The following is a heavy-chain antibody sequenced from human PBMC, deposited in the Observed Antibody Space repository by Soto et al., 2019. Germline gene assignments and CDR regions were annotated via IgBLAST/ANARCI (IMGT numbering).Heavy chain of an antibody. CDR3: ARGRYYDFWSGYRRDYYGMDV. CDR2: INHSGST. D-gene: IGHD3-3*01. V-gene: IGHV4-34*01. Sequence: SETLSLTCAVYGGSFSGYYWSWIRQPPGKGLEWIGEINHSGSTNYNPSLKSRVTISVDTSKNQFSLKLSSVTAADTAVYYCARGRYYDFWSGYRRDYYGMDVWGQGTTVTV. CDR1: GGSFSGYY. J-gene: IGHJ6*02.